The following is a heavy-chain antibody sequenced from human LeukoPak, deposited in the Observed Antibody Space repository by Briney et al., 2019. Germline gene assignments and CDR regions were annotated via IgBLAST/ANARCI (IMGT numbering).Heavy chain of an antibody. CDR3: ARDGGDYGSGSYYAY. CDR1: RFTFSNYN. CDR2: ISSSGSTI. Sequence: GGSLRLSCAASRFTFSNYNMHWVRQAPGKGLEWVSYISSSGSTIYYADSVKGRFTISRDNAKKSLYLQMDSLRAEDTAVYYCARDGGDYGSGSYYAYWGQGTLVTVSS. V-gene: IGHV3-48*04. J-gene: IGHJ4*02. D-gene: IGHD3-10*01.